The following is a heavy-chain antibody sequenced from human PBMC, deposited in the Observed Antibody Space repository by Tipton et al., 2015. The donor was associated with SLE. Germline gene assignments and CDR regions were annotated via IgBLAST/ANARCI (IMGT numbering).Heavy chain of an antibody. D-gene: IGHD4-17*01. CDR3: VKDSREYDKLGRLFDN. J-gene: IGHJ4*02. Sequence: GSLRLSCEASGFSFRNFAMSWVRQAPGRELEWVSATNDGGLKTYYADSVKGRFTISRDNSKNMLFLEMNSLRAEDTAVYFCVKDSREYDKLGRLFDNWGQGTLVTVSS. CDR1: GFSFRNFA. V-gene: IGHV3-23*01. CDR2: TNDGGLKT.